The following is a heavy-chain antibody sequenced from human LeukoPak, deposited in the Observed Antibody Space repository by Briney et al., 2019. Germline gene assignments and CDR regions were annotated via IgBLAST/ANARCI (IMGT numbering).Heavy chain of an antibody. D-gene: IGHD4-23*01. CDR3: ASSLRWLTLDY. J-gene: IGHJ4*02. CDR2: ISSSGSTI. V-gene: IGHV3-48*03. CDR1: GFTSSSYE. Sequence: GGXLRLSCAASGFTSSSYEMNWVRQAPGKGLEWVSYISSSGSTIYYADSVKGRFTISRDNAKNSLYLQMNSLRAEDTAVYYCASSLRWLTLDYWGQGTLVTVSS.